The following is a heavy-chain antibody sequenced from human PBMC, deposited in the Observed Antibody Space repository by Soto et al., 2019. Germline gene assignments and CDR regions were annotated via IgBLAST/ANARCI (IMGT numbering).Heavy chain of an antibody. J-gene: IGHJ4*02. Sequence: SETLSLTXTVSGGSISSGDYYWSWIRQPPGKGLEWIGYIYYSGSTYYNPSLKSRVTISVDTSKNQFSLKLSSVTAADTAVYYCARSPRGYSGYDWVFDYWGQGTLVTVSS. CDR3: ARSPRGYSGYDWVFDY. CDR2: IYYSGST. CDR1: GGSISSGDYY. V-gene: IGHV4-30-4*01. D-gene: IGHD5-12*01.